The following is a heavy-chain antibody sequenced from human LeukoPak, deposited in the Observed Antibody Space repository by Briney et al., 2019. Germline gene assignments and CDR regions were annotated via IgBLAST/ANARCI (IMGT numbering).Heavy chain of an antibody. CDR1: GGTFSSSA. CDR3: AKQLGYCSDGSCYFPY. D-gene: IGHD2-15*01. J-gene: IGHJ4*02. V-gene: IGHV3-23*01. Sequence: SCKASGGTFSSSAMSWVRQAPGKGLEWASAISNNGGYTYYADSVQGRFTISRDNSKSTLCLQMNSLRAEDTAVYYCAKQLGYCSDGSCYFPYWGQGTLVTVSS. CDR2: ISNNGGYT.